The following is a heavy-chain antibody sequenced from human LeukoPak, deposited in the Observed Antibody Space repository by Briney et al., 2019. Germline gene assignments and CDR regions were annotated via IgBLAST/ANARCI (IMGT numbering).Heavy chain of an antibody. CDR3: ARDNIAVTHFDY. J-gene: IGHJ4*02. CDR2: ISSSSSYI. CDR1: GFTFSSYS. Sequence: GGSLRLSCAASGFTFSSYSMNWVRQAPGKGLEWVSSISSSSSYIYYADSVKGRFTISRDNAKNSLYLQMNSLRAEDTAVYYCARDNIAVTHFDYWGQGTLVTVSS. V-gene: IGHV3-21*01. D-gene: IGHD6-19*01.